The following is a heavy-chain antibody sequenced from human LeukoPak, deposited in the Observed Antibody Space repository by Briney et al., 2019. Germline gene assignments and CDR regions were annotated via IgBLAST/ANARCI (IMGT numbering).Heavy chain of an antibody. CDR1: GFTFRVYA. D-gene: IGHD3-22*01. V-gene: IGHV3-33*01. Sequence: PGGSLRLSCAASGFTFRVYAMHWVRQTPGKGLEWVAVIWSDENNKHYADSVKGRFTISRDNAGNSLYLQMNSLRDEDTAIYYCARDYDSSGHLGYFDLWGRGTLVTVSS. CDR3: ARDYDSSGHLGYFDL. J-gene: IGHJ2*01. CDR2: IWSDENNK.